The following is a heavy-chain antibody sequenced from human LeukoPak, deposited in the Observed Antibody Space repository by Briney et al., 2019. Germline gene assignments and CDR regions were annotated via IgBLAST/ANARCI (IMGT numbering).Heavy chain of an antibody. CDR2: ISGYNGNT. CDR3: ARWGRGHQLDADY. V-gene: IGHV1-18*04. Sequence: GASVKVSCKASGYTFTTYYMHWARQAPGQGLDYMGWISGYNGNTNYAQQLQGRVTMTTDTSTSTAYMELRSLRSDDTAVYYCARWGRGHQLDADYWGQGTLVTVSS. CDR1: GYTFTTYY. D-gene: IGHD6-13*01. J-gene: IGHJ4*02.